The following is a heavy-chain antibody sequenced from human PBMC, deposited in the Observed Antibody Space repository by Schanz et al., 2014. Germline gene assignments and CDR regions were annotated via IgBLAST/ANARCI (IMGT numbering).Heavy chain of an antibody. CDR1: GFSFSSYA. CDR3: AKGRFGELSAFDI. J-gene: IGHJ3*02. CDR2: ISHDGYST. Sequence: EVQLLESGGGLVEPGGSLRLSCAASGFSFSSYAMGWVRQAPGKGLEYVSAISHDGYSTYYADSVKGRFTISRDNSKNTLYLQLNSLRAEDTAVYYCAKGRFGELSAFDIWGQGTMVTVSS. D-gene: IGHD3-10*01. V-gene: IGHV3-23*01.